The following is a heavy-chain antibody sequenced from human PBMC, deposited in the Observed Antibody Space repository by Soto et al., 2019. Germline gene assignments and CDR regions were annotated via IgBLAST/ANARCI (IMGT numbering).Heavy chain of an antibody. CDR3: ARDEGIVVVKGLGMDV. CDR1: GGTFSSYA. V-gene: IGHV1-69*13. J-gene: IGHJ6*02. D-gene: IGHD2-2*01. CDR2: IIPIFGTA. Sequence: SVKDSCKASGGTFSSYASSWVRQAPGQGLEWMGGIIPIFGTANYAQKFQGRVTITADESTSTAYMELSSLRSEDTAVYYCARDEGIVVVKGLGMDVWGQGTTVTVSS.